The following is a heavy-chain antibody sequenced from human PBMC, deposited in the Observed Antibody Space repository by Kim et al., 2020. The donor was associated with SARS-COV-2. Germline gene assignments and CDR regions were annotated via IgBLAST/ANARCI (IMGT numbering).Heavy chain of an antibody. V-gene: IGHV4-61*02. CDR1: GGSISSGSYY. J-gene: IGHJ6*02. D-gene: IGHD5-18*01. CDR2: IYTSGST. Sequence: SETLSLTCTVSGGSISSGSYYWSWIRQPAGKGLEWIGRIYTSGSTNYNPSLKSRVTISVDTSKNQFSLKLSSVTAADTAVYYCAVGRAMAHLYYYYGMDVWGQGTTVTVSS. CDR3: AVGRAMAHLYYYYGMDV.